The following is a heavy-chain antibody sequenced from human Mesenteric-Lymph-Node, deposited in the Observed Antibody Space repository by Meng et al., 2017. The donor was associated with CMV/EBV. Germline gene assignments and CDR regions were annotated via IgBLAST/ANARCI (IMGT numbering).Heavy chain of an antibody. CDR1: GFTFSSYG. CDR2: IRYDGSNK. D-gene: IGHD1-1*01. V-gene: IGHV3-30*02. J-gene: IGHJ4*02. Sequence: GESLKISCAASGFTFSSYGMHWVRQAPGKGLEWVAFIRYDGSNKYYADSVKGRFTISRDNSKNTLYLQMNSLRAEDTAIYYCAKGYTPRYYFDYWGQGTLVTVSS. CDR3: AKGYTPRYYFDY.